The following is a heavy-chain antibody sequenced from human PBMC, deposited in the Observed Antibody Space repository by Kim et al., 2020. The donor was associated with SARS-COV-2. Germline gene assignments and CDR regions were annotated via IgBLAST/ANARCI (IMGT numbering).Heavy chain of an antibody. J-gene: IGHJ6*02. CDR1: GLNVSSSY. CDR2: IYSGGYT. CDR3: ARGSMDV. V-gene: IGHV3-53*04. Sequence: GGSLRLSCAASGLNVSSSYMSWVRQAPGKGLEWVSVIYSGGYTYYADSVKGRFTISRHNSKNTLYLQMNNLRPDDTAVYFCARGSMDVWGQGTTVTVSS.